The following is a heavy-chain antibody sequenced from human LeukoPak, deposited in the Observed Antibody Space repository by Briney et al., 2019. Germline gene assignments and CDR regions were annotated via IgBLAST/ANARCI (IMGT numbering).Heavy chain of an antibody. CDR3: AKDIGKYQLLPQYYFDY. J-gene: IGHJ4*02. Sequence: PGGSLRLSCAASGFTFSSYAMSWVRQAPGKGLEWVSAISGSGGSTYYADSVKGRFTISRDNSKNTLYLQMNSLRAEDTAVYYCAKDIGKYQLLPQYYFDYWGQGTLVTVSS. CDR2: ISGSGGST. V-gene: IGHV3-23*01. CDR1: GFTFSSYA. D-gene: IGHD2-2*01.